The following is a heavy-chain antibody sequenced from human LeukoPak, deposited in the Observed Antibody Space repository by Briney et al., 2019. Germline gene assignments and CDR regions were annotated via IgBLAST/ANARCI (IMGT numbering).Heavy chain of an antibody. CDR2: IYPGDSDT. V-gene: IGHV5-51*01. D-gene: IGHD3/OR15-3a*01. J-gene: IGHJ5*02. CDR3: ARTADRVPYYFNWFDP. CDR1: GYSFTSYW. Sequence: GESLKISCKGSGYSFTSYWIGWVRQMPGKGLEWMGIIYPGDSDTRYSPSFQGQVTISADKSISTAYLQWSSLKASDTAMYYCARTADRVPYYFNWFDPWGQGTLVTVSS.